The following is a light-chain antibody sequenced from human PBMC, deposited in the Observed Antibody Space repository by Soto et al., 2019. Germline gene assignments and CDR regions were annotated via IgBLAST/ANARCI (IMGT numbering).Light chain of an antibody. V-gene: IGKV1-12*01. J-gene: IGKJ4*01. CDR3: XQANSFPLT. CDR2: TVS. CDR1: QGISSW. Sequence: DIHMTQSPSSVSASVGDRVTITCRASQGISSWLAWYQQKPGKAPKLLIYTVSSLQSGVPSRFSGSGSGTXXXXXXXXXXXXXFXTXYXXQANSFPLTFGGGTKVEIK.